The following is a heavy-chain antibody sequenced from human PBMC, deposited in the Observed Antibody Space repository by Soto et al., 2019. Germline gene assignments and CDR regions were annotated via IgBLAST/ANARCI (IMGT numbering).Heavy chain of an antibody. CDR3: AVAVTGSRSPLAH. CDR2: IIPIYASP. Sequence: QVQLVQSGAEVKKPESSVKVSCKASGGTFSSNAISWVRQAPGQGLEWMGGIIPIYASPNYAQTFQGRVTVTADKATSTAYLELSRLKFADSAIYYCAVAVTGSRSPLAHWGQGTLVIVSS. D-gene: IGHD3-9*01. J-gene: IGHJ4*02. CDR1: GGTFSSNA. V-gene: IGHV1-69*06.